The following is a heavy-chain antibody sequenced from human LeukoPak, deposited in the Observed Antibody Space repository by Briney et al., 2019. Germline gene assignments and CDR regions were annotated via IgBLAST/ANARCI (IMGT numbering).Heavy chain of an antibody. Sequence: SETLSLTCTVSGASISSNTYFWDWIRQPPGKGLEWIGTISYTKGAYYNTSLNSRVTMSVDTSKSQFSLKLTSVTAADTAVYYCARDTILSGSPLDYWGQGTLVTVSS. V-gene: IGHV4-39*07. CDR2: ISYTKGA. CDR1: GASISSNTYF. D-gene: IGHD3-10*01. CDR3: ARDTILSGSPLDY. J-gene: IGHJ4*02.